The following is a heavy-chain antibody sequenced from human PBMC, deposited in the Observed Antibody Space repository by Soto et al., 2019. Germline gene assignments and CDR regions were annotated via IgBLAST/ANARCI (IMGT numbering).Heavy chain of an antibody. Sequence: SVKVSCKASGGTFSSYAISWVRQAPGQGLEWMGGIIPIFGTANYAQKFQGRVTITADESTSTAYMELSSLRSEDTAVYYCARFTVRGYSGYETYYYYGMDVWDQGTTVTVSS. CDR2: IIPIFGTA. V-gene: IGHV1-69*13. CDR3: ARFTVRGYSGYETYYYYGMDV. D-gene: IGHD5-12*01. J-gene: IGHJ6*02. CDR1: GGTFSSYA.